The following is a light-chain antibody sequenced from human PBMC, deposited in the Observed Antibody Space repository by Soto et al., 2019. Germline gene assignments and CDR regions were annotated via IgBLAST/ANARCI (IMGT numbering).Light chain of an antibody. V-gene: IGKV3-20*01. CDR1: QTITT. Sequence: EIVLTQSPGTLSLSPGERATLSCRASQTITTLAWYQRKPGQAPRLLIYRVSSRATGVPDRFSGSGSGTDYTLTISRLEPEDVAVYYCQQYGSSGTFGQGTKVDIK. CDR2: RVS. J-gene: IGKJ1*01. CDR3: QQYGSSGT.